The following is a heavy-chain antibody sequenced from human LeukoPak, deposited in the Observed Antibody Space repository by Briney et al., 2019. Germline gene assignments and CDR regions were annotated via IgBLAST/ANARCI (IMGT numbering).Heavy chain of an antibody. CDR3: AKDSSGWAHIYMDV. CDR1: EFTFSSQA. V-gene: IGHV3-23*01. Sequence: GGSLRLSCAASEFTFSSQAMTWVRQAPGKGLEWVSSISAGGGPTFYADSAKGRFTMSRENSKKTVYLQMNSLRAEDTAVYYCAKDSSGWAHIYMDVWGKGTTVTVSS. D-gene: IGHD6-19*01. CDR2: ISAGGGPT. J-gene: IGHJ6*03.